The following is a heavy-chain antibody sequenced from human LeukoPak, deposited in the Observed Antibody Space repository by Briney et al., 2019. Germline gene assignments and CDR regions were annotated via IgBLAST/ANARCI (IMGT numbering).Heavy chain of an antibody. CDR1: GNTFINNV. J-gene: IGHJ4*02. CDR3: AKGRAGRSGCYFDY. V-gene: IGHV3-23*01. Sequence: GGSLRLSCEVSGNTFINNVMSWVRQAPGKGLEWVSGISGSGENAYYTDSVKGRFTISRDNSKNMLYLQMNSLRAEDTAVYYCAKGRAGRSGCYFDYWGQGTLVPVSS. D-gene: IGHD6-19*01. CDR2: ISGSGENA.